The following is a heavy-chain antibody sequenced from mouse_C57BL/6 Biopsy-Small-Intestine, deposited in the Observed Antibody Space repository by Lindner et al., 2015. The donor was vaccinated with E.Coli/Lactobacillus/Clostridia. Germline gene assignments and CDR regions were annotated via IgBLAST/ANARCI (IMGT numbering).Heavy chain of an antibody. CDR2: INPNSGGT. J-gene: IGHJ4*01. V-gene: IGHV1-84*02. CDR1: GYTFTDYY. Sequence: SVKVSCKASGYTFTDYYIHWVRQAPGQGLEWMGWINPNSGGTNYAQKFQGRVTMTRDTSISTAYMELSRLGSDDTAVYYRATRRGGGLGNLDYWGQGTLVTVSS. CDR3: ATRRGGGLGNLDY. D-gene: IGHD3-1*01.